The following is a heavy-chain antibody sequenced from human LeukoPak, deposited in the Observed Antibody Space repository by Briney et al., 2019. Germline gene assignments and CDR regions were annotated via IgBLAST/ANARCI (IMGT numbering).Heavy chain of an antibody. V-gene: IGHV3-30*02. CDR1: GFTFSSYG. CDR2: IWYDGSNK. J-gene: IGHJ4*02. D-gene: IGHD6-6*01. Sequence: GGSLRLSCAASGFTFSSYGMHWVRQAPGKGLEWVAVIWYDGSNKYYADSVKGRFTISRDNSKNTLYLQMNSLRAEDTAVYYCAKAILAARPHFDYWGQGTLVTVSS. CDR3: AKAILAARPHFDY.